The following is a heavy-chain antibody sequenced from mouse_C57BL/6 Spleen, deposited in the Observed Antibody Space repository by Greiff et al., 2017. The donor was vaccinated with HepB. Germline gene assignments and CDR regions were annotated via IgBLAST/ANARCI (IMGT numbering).Heavy chain of an antibody. Sequence: EVQGVESGTVLARPGASVKMSCKTSGYTFTSYWMHWVKQRPGQGLEWIGAIYPGNSDTSYNQKFKGKAKLTAVTSASTAYMELSSLTNEDSAVYYCTRGAAYDGYSSFAYWGQGTLVTVSA. CDR2: IYPGNSDT. D-gene: IGHD2-3*01. CDR3: TRGAAYDGYSSFAY. CDR1: GYTFTSYW. J-gene: IGHJ3*01. V-gene: IGHV1-5*01.